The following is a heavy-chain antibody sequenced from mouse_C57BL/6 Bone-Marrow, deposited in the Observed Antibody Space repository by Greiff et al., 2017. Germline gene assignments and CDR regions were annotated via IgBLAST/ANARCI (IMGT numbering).Heavy chain of an antibody. V-gene: IGHV1-43*01. J-gene: IGHJ2*01. CDR2: INPSTGGT. CDR1: GYSFTGYY. D-gene: IGHD1-1*01. CDR3: ARGDYYGYLDY. Sequence: VQLKQSGPELVKPGASVKISCKASGYSFTGYYMHWVKQSPEKSLEWIGEINPSTGGTSYNQKFKGKATLTVDKSSSTAYMQLKSLTSEDSAVYYCARGDYYGYLDYGGQGTPLTVSS.